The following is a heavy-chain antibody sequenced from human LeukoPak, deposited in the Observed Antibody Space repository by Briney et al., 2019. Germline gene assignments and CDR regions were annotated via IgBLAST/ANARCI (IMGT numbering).Heavy chain of an antibody. D-gene: IGHD5-12*01. Sequence: GGSLRLSCAASGFTFDDYGMSWVCQAPGKGLEWVSGINWNGGSTGYADSVKGRFTISRDNAKNSLYLQMNSLRAEDTAVYYCARISVAFHIDPYDAFDIWGQGTMVTVSS. CDR1: GFTFDDYG. CDR3: ARISVAFHIDPYDAFDI. V-gene: IGHV3-20*04. J-gene: IGHJ3*02. CDR2: INWNGGST.